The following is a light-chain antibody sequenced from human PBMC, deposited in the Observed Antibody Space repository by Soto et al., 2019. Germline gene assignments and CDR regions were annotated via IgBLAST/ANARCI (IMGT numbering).Light chain of an antibody. CDR3: QQSYSTPT. V-gene: IGKV1-39*01. J-gene: IGKJ5*01. Sequence: DIQMTHSPSSLSASVGDRVTITCRASQSISTYLNWYQQKPGKAPKLLIYAASSLQSGVPPRFSGSGSGTDFTLTISSLQPEDFATYYCQQSYSTPTFGQGTRLEI. CDR1: QSISTY. CDR2: AAS.